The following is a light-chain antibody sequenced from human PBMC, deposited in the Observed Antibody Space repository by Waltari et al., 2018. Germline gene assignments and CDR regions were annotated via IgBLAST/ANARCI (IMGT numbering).Light chain of an antibody. CDR2: GTF. CDR3: HHYGSALET. CDR1: QRFSSSY. J-gene: IGKJ2*01. V-gene: IGKV3-20*01. Sequence: EIVLTQSPGTLSLSPGDGATLSCRARQRFSSSYVAWYQQKPGQAPRLLIYGTFTRATAVPARFSGSGSGTDFTLTIKRLEPEGCAVYYCHHYGSALETFGQVSTLGIQ.